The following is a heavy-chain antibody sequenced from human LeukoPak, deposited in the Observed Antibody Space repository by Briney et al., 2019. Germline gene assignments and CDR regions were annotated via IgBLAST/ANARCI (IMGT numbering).Heavy chain of an antibody. J-gene: IGHJ4*02. CDR1: GYTFTSYD. D-gene: IGHD5-12*01. CDR3: ASSQLQEVATTFDY. Sequence: GASVKVSCKASGYTFTSYDINWVRQATGQGLEWMGWMNPNSGNTGYAQKFQGRVTITRNTSISTAYMELSSLRSEDTAVYYCASSQLQEVATTFDYWGQGTLVTVSS. V-gene: IGHV1-8*03. CDR2: MNPNSGNT.